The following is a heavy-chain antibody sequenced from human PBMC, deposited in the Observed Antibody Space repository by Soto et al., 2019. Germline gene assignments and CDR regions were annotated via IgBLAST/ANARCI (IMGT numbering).Heavy chain of an antibody. V-gene: IGHV3-7*01. D-gene: IGHD6-6*01. CDR3: ARDIAARPYYYYYGMDV. CDR1: GFTFSSYW. J-gene: IGHJ6*02. Sequence: EVQLVESGGGLAQPGGSLRLSCAASGFTFSSYWMSWVRQAPGKGLEWVANIKQDGSEKYYVDSVKGRFTISRDNAKNSLYLQMNSLRAEDTAVYYCARDIAARPYYYYYGMDVWGQGTTVTVSS. CDR2: IKQDGSEK.